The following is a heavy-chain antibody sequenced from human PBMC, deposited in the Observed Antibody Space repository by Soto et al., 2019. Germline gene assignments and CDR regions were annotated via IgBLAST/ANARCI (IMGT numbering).Heavy chain of an antibody. Sequence: SVKVSCKASGGTFSSYTISWVRQAPGQGLEWKGRIIPILGIANYAQKFQGRVTITADKSTSTAYMELSSLRSEDTAVYYCSRYSGYEPNYFAYWGQGTLVTVSS. CDR1: GGTFSSYT. V-gene: IGHV1-69*02. D-gene: IGHD5-12*01. CDR2: IIPILGIA. J-gene: IGHJ4*02. CDR3: SRYSGYEPNYFAY.